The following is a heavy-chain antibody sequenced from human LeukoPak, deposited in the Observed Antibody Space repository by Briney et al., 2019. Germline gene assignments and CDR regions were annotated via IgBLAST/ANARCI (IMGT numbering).Heavy chain of an antibody. J-gene: IGHJ4*02. Sequence: SETLSLTCTVSGGSISIYYWSWIRQPPGKGLEWIGEINHSGSTNYNPSLKSRVTISVDTSKNQFSLKLSSVTAADTAVYYCARGGPRAFDYWGQGTLVTVSS. CDR3: ARGGPRAFDY. CDR2: INHSGST. CDR1: GGSISIYY. V-gene: IGHV4-34*01.